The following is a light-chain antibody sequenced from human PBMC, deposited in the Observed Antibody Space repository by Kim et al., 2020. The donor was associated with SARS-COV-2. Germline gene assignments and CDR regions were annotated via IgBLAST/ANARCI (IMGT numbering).Light chain of an antibody. V-gene: IGLV2-8*01. CDR1: SSDVGAYNQ. CDR3: GSYARSNTLL. CDR2: EVT. Sequence: GQSVTISCTGTSSDVGAYNQVSWYQQHPGKAPRLMIYEVTKRPSGVPDRFSGSKSGNTASLTVSGLQAEDEADYYCGSYARSNTLLFGGGTQLTVL. J-gene: IGLJ3*02.